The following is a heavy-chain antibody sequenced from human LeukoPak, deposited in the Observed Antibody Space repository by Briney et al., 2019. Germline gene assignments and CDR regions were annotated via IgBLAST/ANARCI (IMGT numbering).Heavy chain of an antibody. V-gene: IGHV4-38-2*02. D-gene: IGHD2/OR15-2a*01. J-gene: IGHJ6*03. CDR1: GYSISSGYY. Sequence: SETLSLTCTVSGYSISSGYYWGWIRQPPGKGLGWIGSIYHSGSTYYNPSLKSRVTISVDTSKNQFSLKLSSVTAADTAVYYCARVVSPHYYYYYDMDVWGKGTTVTVSS. CDR3: ARVVSPHYYYYYDMDV. CDR2: IYHSGST.